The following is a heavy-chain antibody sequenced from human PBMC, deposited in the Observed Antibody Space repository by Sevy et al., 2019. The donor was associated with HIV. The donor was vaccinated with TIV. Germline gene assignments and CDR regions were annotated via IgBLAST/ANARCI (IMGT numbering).Heavy chain of an antibody. CDR1: GFTFSSYG. CDR2: IWYDESNK. Sequence: GGSLRLSCAVSGFTFSSYGIHWVRQAPGKGLEWVAGIWYDESNKYYADSVKGRFTISRDNSKNTLYLQMNSLRAEDTAVYYCARDGEYCTNGVCSWGLFDYWGQGTLVTVSS. D-gene: IGHD2-8*01. CDR3: ARDGEYCTNGVCSWGLFDY. V-gene: IGHV3-33*01. J-gene: IGHJ4*02.